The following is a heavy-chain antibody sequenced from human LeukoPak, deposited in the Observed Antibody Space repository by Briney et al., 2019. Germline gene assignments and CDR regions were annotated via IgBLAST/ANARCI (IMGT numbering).Heavy chain of an antibody. Sequence: GRSLRLSCAASGFTFSSYAMSSVRQAPGKGLEWVSSISGSGGSTYYADSVKGRFTISRDNSKNTLYLQMNSLRAEDTAVYYCAKGPYYYDSSGYLHDYWGQGTLVTVSS. D-gene: IGHD3-22*01. CDR3: AKGPYYYDSSGYLHDY. J-gene: IGHJ4*02. V-gene: IGHV3-23*01. CDR1: GFTFSSYA. CDR2: ISGSGGST.